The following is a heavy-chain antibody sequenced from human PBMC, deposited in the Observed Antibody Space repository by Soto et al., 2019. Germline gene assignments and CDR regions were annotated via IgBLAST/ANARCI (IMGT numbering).Heavy chain of an antibody. CDR3: ARGPGDCSSTSCYAGTLYGMDV. D-gene: IGHD2-2*01. V-gene: IGHV1-3*01. CDR1: GYTFTSYA. CDR2: INAGNGNT. Sequence: QVQLVQSGAEVKKPGASVKVSCKASGYTFTSYAMHWVRQAPGQRLEWMGWINAGNGNTKYSQKFQGRVTITRDTSASTAYMELSSLRSEDTAVYYCARGPGDCSSTSCYAGTLYGMDVWGQGTTVTVSS. J-gene: IGHJ6*02.